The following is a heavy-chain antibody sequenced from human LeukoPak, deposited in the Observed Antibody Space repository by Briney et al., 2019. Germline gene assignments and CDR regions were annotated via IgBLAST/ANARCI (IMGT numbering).Heavy chain of an antibody. Sequence: SETLSLTCAVYGGSFSGYYWSWIRQPPGKGLEWIGEINHSGSTNCNPSLKSRVTISVDTSKNQFSLKLSSVTAADTAVYYCARGRYGDKLDYWGQGTLVTVSS. J-gene: IGHJ4*02. V-gene: IGHV4-34*01. D-gene: IGHD4-17*01. CDR3: ARGRYGDKLDY. CDR2: INHSGST. CDR1: GGSFSGYY.